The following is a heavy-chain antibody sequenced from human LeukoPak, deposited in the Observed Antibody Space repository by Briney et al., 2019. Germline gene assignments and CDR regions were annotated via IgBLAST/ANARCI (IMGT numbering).Heavy chain of an antibody. CDR1: GGTFSSYA. J-gene: IGHJ3*02. V-gene: IGHV1-69*13. CDR2: IIPIFGTA. Sequence: GASVKVSCKASGGTFSSYAISWVRQAPGQGLECMGGIIPIFGTANYAQKFQGRVTITADESTSTAYMELSSLRSEDTAVYYCARDSDFWSAQDAFDIWGQGTMVTVSS. CDR3: ARDSDFWSAQDAFDI. D-gene: IGHD3-3*01.